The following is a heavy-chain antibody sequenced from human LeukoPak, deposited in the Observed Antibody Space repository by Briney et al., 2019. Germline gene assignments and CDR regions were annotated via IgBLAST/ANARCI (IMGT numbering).Heavy chain of an antibody. V-gene: IGHV3-11*01. Sequence: GGSLRLSCAASGFTFSDYYMSWIRQAPGKGLEWVSYISSSGSTIYYADSVKGRFTISRDNAKNSLYLQMNSLRAEDTAVYYCARVSQNAYYDILTGYYFLDVWGQGTTVTVSS. J-gene: IGHJ6*03. CDR1: GFTFSDYY. CDR3: ARVSQNAYYDILTGYYFLDV. CDR2: ISSSGSTI. D-gene: IGHD3-9*01.